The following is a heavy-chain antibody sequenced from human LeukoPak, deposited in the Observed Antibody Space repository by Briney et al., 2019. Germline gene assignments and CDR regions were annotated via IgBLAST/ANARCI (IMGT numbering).Heavy chain of an antibody. D-gene: IGHD3-10*01. J-gene: IGHJ4*02. CDR1: GFTFITYA. CDR3: AKDPKVQDSGSYYFDY. V-gene: IGHV3-23*01. CDR2: VTGSGGST. Sequence: PGGSLRLSCAASGFTFITYAMSWVRQAPGKGLEWVSTVTGSGGSTYYADSVKGRFTISRGNSKNTLYLQMNSLRVEDTAIYYCAKDPKVQDSGSYYFDYWGQGTQVTVSS.